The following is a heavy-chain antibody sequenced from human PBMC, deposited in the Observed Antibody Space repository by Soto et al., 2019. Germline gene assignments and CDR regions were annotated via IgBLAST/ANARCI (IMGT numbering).Heavy chain of an antibody. V-gene: IGHV3-21*06. Sequence: PGGSLRLSCAASGFTFSSYSVTWVRQAPGKGLEWVSSISSTSNYIYYASSVRGRFTISRDNAKNSLYLEMDSLRAEGTAIYYCARDDYGPYHFYGLDVWGQGTTVTVSS. CDR3: ARDDYGPYHFYGLDV. CDR2: ISSTSNYI. CDR1: GFTFSSYS. J-gene: IGHJ6*02. D-gene: IGHD3-10*01.